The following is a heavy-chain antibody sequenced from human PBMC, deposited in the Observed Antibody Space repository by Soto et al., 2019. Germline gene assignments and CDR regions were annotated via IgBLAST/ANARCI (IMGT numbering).Heavy chain of an antibody. CDR1: GGSISSYY. Sequence: SDTLSLTCTVSGGSISSYYWSWILQPPGRGLEWMGYIYYRGSTNYNPSLKSRVTISVDTSKNHFSLKLSSVTAADTAVYYCARVDYDFWDVYSPWAFDIWGQGTMFTVPS. V-gene: IGHV4-59*01. CDR2: IYYRGST. D-gene: IGHD3-3*01. J-gene: IGHJ3*02. CDR3: ARVDYDFWDVYSPWAFDI.